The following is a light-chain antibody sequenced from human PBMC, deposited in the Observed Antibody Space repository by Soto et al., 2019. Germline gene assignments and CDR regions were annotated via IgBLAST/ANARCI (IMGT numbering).Light chain of an antibody. J-gene: IGKJ1*01. CDR1: QTISSW. V-gene: IGKV1-5*03. Sequence: DFLMTQSPSTLSASVGDRVTNTCRASQTISSWLAWYQQKPGKAPKLLIYKASTLKSGVPSRFSGSGSGTEFTLTISSLQPDDFATYYCQHYNSYSEAFGQGTKVDI. CDR3: QHYNSYSEA. CDR2: KAS.